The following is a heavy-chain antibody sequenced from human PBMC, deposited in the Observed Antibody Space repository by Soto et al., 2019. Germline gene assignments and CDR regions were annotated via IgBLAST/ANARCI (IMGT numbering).Heavy chain of an antibody. Sequence: ASVKVSCKASGYTFTTYDISWVRQAPGQGLEWMGRINTYNGNTNYPQSLQGRLTMTTDTSTTTAYMELRSLRSDDTAVYYCARDPYHVLMVNAPNLYGMAVWGQGTTVTVSS. CDR3: ARDPYHVLMVNAPNLYGMAV. D-gene: IGHD2-8*01. V-gene: IGHV1-18*01. CDR1: GYTFTTYD. CDR2: INTYNGNT. J-gene: IGHJ6*02.